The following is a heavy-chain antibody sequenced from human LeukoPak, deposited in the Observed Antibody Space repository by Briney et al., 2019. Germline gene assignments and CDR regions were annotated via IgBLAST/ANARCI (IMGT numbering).Heavy chain of an antibody. CDR2: ISSSSSYI. V-gene: IGHV3-21*01. J-gene: IGHJ4*02. CDR1: GFTFSSYS. Sequence: GGSLRLSCAASGFTFSSYSMTWVRQAPGKGLEWVSSISSSSSYIYYADSVKGRFTISRDNAKNSLYLQMNSLRAEDMAVYYCARDTAGGFDYWGQGTLVTVSS. CDR3: ARDTAGGFDY. D-gene: IGHD1-26*01.